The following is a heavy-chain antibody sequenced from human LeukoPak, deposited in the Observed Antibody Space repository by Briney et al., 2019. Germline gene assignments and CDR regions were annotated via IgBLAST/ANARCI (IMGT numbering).Heavy chain of an antibody. CDR3: ARSGYCSGGSCNPVYFQH. J-gene: IGHJ1*01. CDR1: GFTFSSYG. D-gene: IGHD2-15*01. V-gene: IGHV3-21*01. Sequence: GGTLRLSCAASGFTFSSYGMSWVRQAPGKGLEWVSSISSDSSYIYYADSLKRRLTISRDNAKNSLYLQIDSLRAEDTALYYCARSGYCSGGSCNPVYFQHWGQGTLVTVSS. CDR2: ISSDSSYI.